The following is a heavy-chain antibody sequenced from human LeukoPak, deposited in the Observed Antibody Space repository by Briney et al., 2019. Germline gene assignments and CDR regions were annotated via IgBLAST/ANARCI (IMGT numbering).Heavy chain of an antibody. CDR2: INHSGST. D-gene: IGHD4-23*01. CDR3: ARHPRSGGNSPFDY. CDR1: GGSFSGYY. Sequence: SETLSLTCAVYGGSFSGYYWSWIRQPSGKGLEWIGEINHSGSTNYNPSLKSRVTISVDTSKNQFSLKLSSVTAADTAVYYCARHPRSGGNSPFDYWGQGTLVTVSS. V-gene: IGHV4-34*01. J-gene: IGHJ4*02.